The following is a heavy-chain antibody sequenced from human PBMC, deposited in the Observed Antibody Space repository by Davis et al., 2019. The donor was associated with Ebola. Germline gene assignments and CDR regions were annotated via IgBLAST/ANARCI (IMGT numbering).Heavy chain of an antibody. CDR2: ISYDGTIQ. J-gene: IGHJ4*02. CDR3: ARAPTTSIVAAVLRFDY. Sequence: PGGSLRLSCAASGFSFNNYPFHWVRQAPGKGLEWVAVISYDGTIQDYTDAVKGRFTTSRDNARNSVYLQMNSLRADDSAVYYCARAPTTSIVAAVLRFDYWGQGTLVTVSS. D-gene: IGHD6-13*01. CDR1: GFSFNNYP. V-gene: IGHV3-30-3*01.